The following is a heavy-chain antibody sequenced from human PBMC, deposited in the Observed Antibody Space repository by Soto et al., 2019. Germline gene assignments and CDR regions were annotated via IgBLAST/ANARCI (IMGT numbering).Heavy chain of an antibody. Sequence: QVQLVQSGAEVKKPGSSLKVSSKAPVATFTAFGISWCGQAPGQGFEWMGRIIPILGIANYAQKFQGRVTITADKSTSTAYMELSSLRSEDTAVYYCAKTTVTTFFQTYYYYGMDVWGQGTTVTVSS. J-gene: IGHJ6*02. D-gene: IGHD4-17*01. CDR2: IIPILGIA. CDR3: AKTTVTTFFQTYYYYGMDV. CDR1: VATFTAFG. V-gene: IGHV1-69*02.